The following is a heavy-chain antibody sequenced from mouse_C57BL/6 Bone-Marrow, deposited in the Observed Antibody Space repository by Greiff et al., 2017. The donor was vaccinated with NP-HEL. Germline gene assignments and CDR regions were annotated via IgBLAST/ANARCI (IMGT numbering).Heavy chain of an antibody. V-gene: IGHV3-5*01. CDR1: GISITTGNYR. CDR2: IYYSGTI. CDR3: ARERANWYGGNFDY. D-gene: IGHD4-1*01. J-gene: IGHJ2*01. Sequence: EVKLLESGPGLVKPSQTVFLTCTVTGISITTGNYRWSWIRQFPGNKLEWIGYIYYSGTITYNPSLTSRTTITRDTPKNQFFLEMNSLTAEDTATYYCARERANWYGGNFDYWGQGTTLTVSS.